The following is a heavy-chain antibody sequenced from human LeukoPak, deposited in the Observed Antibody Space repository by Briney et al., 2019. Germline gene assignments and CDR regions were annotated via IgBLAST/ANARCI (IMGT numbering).Heavy chain of an antibody. D-gene: IGHD6-13*01. V-gene: IGHV3-30*18. Sequence: GGSLRLSCAASGFTFSSYGMHWVRQAPGKGLGWVAVISYDGSNKYYADSVKGRFAISRDNSKNTLYLQMNSLRAEDTAVYYCAKDRAGYYYYGMDVWGQGTTVTVSS. J-gene: IGHJ6*02. CDR1: GFTFSSYG. CDR2: ISYDGSNK. CDR3: AKDRAGYYYYGMDV.